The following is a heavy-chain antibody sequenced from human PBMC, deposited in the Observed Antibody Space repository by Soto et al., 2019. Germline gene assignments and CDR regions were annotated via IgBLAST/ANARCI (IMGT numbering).Heavy chain of an antibody. Sequence: EVQLLESGGGLVQPGGSLRLSCAASGFTFSSYAMSWVRQAPGKGLEWVSTIRGSGGSTHYADSVKGRFTISRDNSKNTLYLQMNSLRAEDTAVYYCAKFYGGNSAHTYTIDPWGQGTLVTVSS. CDR3: AKFYGGNSAHTYTIDP. CDR2: IRGSGGST. CDR1: GFTFSSYA. D-gene: IGHD2-21*02. V-gene: IGHV3-23*01. J-gene: IGHJ5*02.